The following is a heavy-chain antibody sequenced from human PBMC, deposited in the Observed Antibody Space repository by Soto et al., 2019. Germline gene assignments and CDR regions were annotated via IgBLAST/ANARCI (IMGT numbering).Heavy chain of an antibody. CDR2: IYYSGST. V-gene: IGHV4-39*01. Sequence: QLQLQESGPGLVKPSETLSLTCTVSGGSISSSSYYWDWIRQPPGKGLEWIGSIYYSGSTYYNPSLKSRVTISVDTSKNQFSLKLSSVTAADTAVYYCARQPLYCSGGSCYPFYYYYYMDVWGKGTTVTVSS. CDR3: ARQPLYCSGGSCYPFYYYYYMDV. CDR1: GGSISSSSYY. D-gene: IGHD2-15*01. J-gene: IGHJ6*03.